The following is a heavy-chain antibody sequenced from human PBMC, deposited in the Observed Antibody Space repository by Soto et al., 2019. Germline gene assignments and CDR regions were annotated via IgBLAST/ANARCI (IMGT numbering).Heavy chain of an antibody. CDR3: ARDRSRLVLSS. D-gene: IGHD6-19*01. V-gene: IGHV3-33*01. Sequence: QVQLVESGGGVVQPGRSLRLSCAASGFTFSSYGMHWVRQAPDKGLEWVAVIWYDGSNKYYADSVKGRFTISRDNSKNTLYLQMNSLRAEDTAVYYCARDRSRLVLSSWGQGTLVTVSS. CDR2: IWYDGSNK. CDR1: GFTFSSYG. J-gene: IGHJ4*02.